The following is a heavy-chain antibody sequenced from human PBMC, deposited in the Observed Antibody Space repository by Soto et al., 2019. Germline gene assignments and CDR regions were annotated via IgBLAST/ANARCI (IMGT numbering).Heavy chain of an antibody. CDR2: INPSGGST. CDR3: VRESTPTRWFDP. J-gene: IGHJ5*02. CDR1: GYTFTSYY. V-gene: IGHV1-46*03. D-gene: IGHD2-2*01. Sequence: ASVKVSCKASGYTFTSYYMHWVRQAPGQGLEWMGIINPSGGSTSYAQNFQGRVTMTRDTSTSTVYTELSSLRSEDTAVYYCVRESTPTRWFDPWGQGTLVTVSS.